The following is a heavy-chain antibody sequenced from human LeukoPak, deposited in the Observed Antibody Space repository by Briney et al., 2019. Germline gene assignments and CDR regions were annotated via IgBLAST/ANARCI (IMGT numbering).Heavy chain of an antibody. V-gene: IGHV5-51*01. CDR2: IYPGDSDT. CDR3: ASPVGSRGTGPFDY. J-gene: IGHJ4*02. Sequence: GESLKISCKGSGFSFISNWIGWVRQMPGKGLEWMGIIYPGDSDTRYSPSFQGQVTISADKSISTAYLQWSSLKASDTAMYYCASPVGSRGTGPFDYWGQGTLVTVSS. D-gene: IGHD1-1*01. CDR1: GFSFISNW.